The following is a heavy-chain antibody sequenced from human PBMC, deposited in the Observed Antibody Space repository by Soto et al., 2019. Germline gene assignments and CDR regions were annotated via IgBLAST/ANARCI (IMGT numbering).Heavy chain of an antibody. CDR2: ISSSSSTI. Sequence: GGSLRLSCAASGFTFSSYSMNWVRQAPGKGLEWVSYISSSSSTIYYADSVKGRFTISRDNAKNSLYLQMNSLRDEDTAVYYCARDHIVATKRRSQDYYYGMDVWGQGTTVTVSS. CDR3: ARDHIVATKRRSQDYYYGMDV. V-gene: IGHV3-48*02. J-gene: IGHJ6*02. CDR1: GFTFSSYS. D-gene: IGHD5-12*01.